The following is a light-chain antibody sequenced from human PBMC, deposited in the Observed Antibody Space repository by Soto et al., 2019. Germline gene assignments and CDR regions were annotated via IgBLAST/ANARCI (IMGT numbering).Light chain of an antibody. CDR1: HNDIGTYDY. CDR2: GVT. J-gene: IGLJ1*01. Sequence: QYALTQPTSVSGSPGQSITISCTGNHNDIGTYDYVSWYQQHPGRAPRLLIHGVTTRPSGISDRFSASKSGLTASLTISGLQPEDEADYYCRSFTSTRIYVLGPGSKDTVL. CDR3: RSFTSTRIYV. V-gene: IGLV2-14*03.